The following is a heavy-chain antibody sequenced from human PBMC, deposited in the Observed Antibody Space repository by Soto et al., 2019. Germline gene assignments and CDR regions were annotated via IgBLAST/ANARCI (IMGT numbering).Heavy chain of an antibody. J-gene: IGHJ4*02. CDR2: IIPILGTA. D-gene: IGHD1-26*01. CDR3: ARDGGRHSGGIDY. Sequence: QVQLVQSGAEVKKPGSSVKVSCKASGGTFSSYSINWVRQAPGQGLEWMGEIIPILGTANYAQKFQGRVTITADESTSTAYRELSSLSSEDTAVYYCARDGGRHSGGIDYWGQGTLVTVSS. V-gene: IGHV1-69*01. CDR1: GGTFSSYS.